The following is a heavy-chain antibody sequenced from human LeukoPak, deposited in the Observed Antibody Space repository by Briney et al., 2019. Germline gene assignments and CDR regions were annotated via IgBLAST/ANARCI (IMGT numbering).Heavy chain of an antibody. D-gene: IGHD4-17*01. Sequence: PGGSLRLSCAASGFTFSSYWMSWVRQAPGKGLEWVANIKQDGSEKYYVDSVKGRFTISYADSVKGRFTISRDNAKNSLYLQMNSLRAEDTAVYYCARDREQMTTVPLDAFDIWGQGTMVTVSS. V-gene: IGHV3-7*01. CDR1: GFTFSSYW. CDR3: ARDREQMTTVPLDAFDI. J-gene: IGHJ3*02. CDR2: IKQDGSEK.